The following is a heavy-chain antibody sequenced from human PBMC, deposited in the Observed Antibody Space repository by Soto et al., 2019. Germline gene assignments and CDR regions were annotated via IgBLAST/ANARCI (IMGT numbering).Heavy chain of an antibody. J-gene: IGHJ2*01. D-gene: IGHD3-16*01. Sequence: EVQLVESGGGLVQPGGSLRLSCAASGFTVSSSYMGWVRQAPGKGLEWVSFIYGGGNTNYADSVRGGFSISTDNSKDTLYLHMNSLRVDDTAMYYCARHVGFYWYFDLWGRGTLVTVSS. CDR3: ARHVGFYWYFDL. V-gene: IGHV3-66*04. CDR2: IYGGGNT. CDR1: GFTVSSSY.